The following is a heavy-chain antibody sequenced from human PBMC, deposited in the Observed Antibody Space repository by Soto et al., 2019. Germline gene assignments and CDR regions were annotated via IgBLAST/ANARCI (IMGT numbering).Heavy chain of an antibody. V-gene: IGHV3-66*01. CDR2: ISNRGDT. J-gene: IGHJ3*02. Sequence: GSLRLSCAASGFAFSSYAMSWVRQAPGKGLEWVSVISNRGDTHYADSVRGRFSLSRDISDNTLHLQMNNLRVEDTAVYYCARELCYCRGDGCAFPGEPNDIWGQGKMVTVSS. CDR1: GFAFSSYA. CDR3: ARELCYCRGDGCAFPGEPNDI. D-gene: IGHD2-21*01.